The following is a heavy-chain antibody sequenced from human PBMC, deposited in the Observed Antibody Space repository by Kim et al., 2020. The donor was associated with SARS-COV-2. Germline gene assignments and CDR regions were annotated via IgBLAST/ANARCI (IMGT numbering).Heavy chain of an antibody. CDR3: ARRQNGFMTGYPCDF. CDR2: IYPGDSDA. Sequence: GESLKISCRSSGYSVTNYWIAWVRQMPGKGLEWMGIIYPGDSDARYNPSFQGQVTITADKSMSTAYLQWNSLKASDTAMYYCARRQNGFMTGYPCDFWGQGTQVTVSS. CDR1: GYSVTNYW. D-gene: IGHD3-9*01. V-gene: IGHV5-51*01. J-gene: IGHJ4*02.